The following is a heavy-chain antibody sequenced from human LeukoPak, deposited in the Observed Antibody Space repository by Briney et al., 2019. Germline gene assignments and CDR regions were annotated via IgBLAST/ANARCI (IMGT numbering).Heavy chain of an antibody. V-gene: IGHV4-34*01. Sequence: SETQSLTCAAYGGSFSGYYWSWIRQPPGKGLEWIGEINHSGSTNYNPSLKSRVTISVDTSKNQFSLKLSSVTAADTAVYYCATYTAIHYFDYWGQGTLVTVSS. D-gene: IGHD5-18*01. CDR1: GGSFSGYY. CDR2: INHSGST. J-gene: IGHJ4*02. CDR3: ATYTAIHYFDY.